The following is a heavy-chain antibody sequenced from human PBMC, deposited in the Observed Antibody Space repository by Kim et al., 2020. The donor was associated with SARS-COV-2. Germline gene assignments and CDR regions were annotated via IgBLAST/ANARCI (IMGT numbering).Heavy chain of an antibody. V-gene: IGHV3-48*03. Sequence: GGSLRLSCAAFGYTFSSYEMNWVRQAPGKGLEWVSYISSSGNMIYYADSVKGRFTISRDNAKNSLYLQMNSLRAEDTAVYYCARIRIAARPYDYWGQGTLVTVSS. J-gene: IGHJ4*02. CDR1: GYTFSSYE. CDR2: ISSSGNMI. D-gene: IGHD6-6*01. CDR3: ARIRIAARPYDY.